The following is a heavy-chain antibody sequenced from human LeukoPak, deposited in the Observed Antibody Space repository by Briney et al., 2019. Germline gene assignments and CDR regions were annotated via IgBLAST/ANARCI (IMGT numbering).Heavy chain of an antibody. D-gene: IGHD6-13*01. V-gene: IGHV1-69*04. J-gene: IGHJ4*02. CDR3: ATLIAAANDY. CDR1: GYTFTSYG. CDR2: IIPILGIA. Sequence: ASVKVSCKASGYTFTSYGISWVRQAPGQGLEWMGRIIPILGIANYAQKFQGRVTITADKSTSTAYMELSSLRSEDTAVYYCATLIAAANDYWGQGTLVTVSS.